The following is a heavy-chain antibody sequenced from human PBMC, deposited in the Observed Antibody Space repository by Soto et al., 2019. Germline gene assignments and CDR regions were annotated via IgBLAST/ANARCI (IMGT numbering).Heavy chain of an antibody. J-gene: IGHJ6*02. CDR1: GFTFSSYA. V-gene: IGHV3-23*01. Sequence: PGGSLRLSCAASGFTFSSYAMSWVRQAPGKGLEWVSAISGSGGSTYYADSVKGRFTISRDNSKNTLYLQMNSLRAEDTAVYYCAKVLGLWPDCSSTSCYMGYYGMDVWGQGTTVTVSS. CDR2: ISGSGGST. D-gene: IGHD2-2*02. CDR3: AKVLGLWPDCSSTSCYMGYYGMDV.